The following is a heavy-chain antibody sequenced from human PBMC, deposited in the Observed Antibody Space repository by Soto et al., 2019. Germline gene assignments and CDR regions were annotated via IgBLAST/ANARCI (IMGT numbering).Heavy chain of an antibody. CDR3: ARALSMVRGAASYYFDY. CDR1: GDSFSTYY. Sequence: PSETLSLTCTVSGDSFSTYYWSWIRQSPGKGLEWIGYIHYSGATNYNPSLKSRVTMSLDTSKRQFSLGLRSVTAADTAVYYCARALSMVRGAASYYFDYWGHGTLVTVSS. J-gene: IGHJ4*01. CDR2: IHYSGAT. D-gene: IGHD3-10*01. V-gene: IGHV4-59*01.